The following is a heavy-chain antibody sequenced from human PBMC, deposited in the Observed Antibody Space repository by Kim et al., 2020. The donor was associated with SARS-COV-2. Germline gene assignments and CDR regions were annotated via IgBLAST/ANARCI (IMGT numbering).Heavy chain of an antibody. J-gene: IGHJ6*02. Sequence: GGSLRLSCAASGFTFSSYSMNWVRQAPGKGLEWVSSISSSSSYIYYADSVKGRFTISRDNAKNSLYLQMNSLRAEDTAVYYCARGDPYYYGSGSYYKGVGTYYYYGMDVWGQGTTVTVSS. D-gene: IGHD3-10*01. CDR3: ARGDPYYYGSGSYYKGVGTYYYYGMDV. CDR1: GFTFSSYS. V-gene: IGHV3-21*01. CDR2: ISSSSSYI.